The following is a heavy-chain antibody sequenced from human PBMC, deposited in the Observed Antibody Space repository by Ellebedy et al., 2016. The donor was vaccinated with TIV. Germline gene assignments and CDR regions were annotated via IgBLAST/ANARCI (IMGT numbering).Heavy chain of an antibody. Sequence: GESLKISCAASGFTFSDYYMSWIRQAPGKGLEWVSYISSSSSHTNYADSVKGRFTISRDNTKNSLYLQMNSLRAEDTAVYYCAREYYYGMDVWGQGTTVTVSS. J-gene: IGHJ6*02. CDR3: AREYYYGMDV. CDR2: ISSSSSHT. V-gene: IGHV3-11*06. CDR1: GFTFSDYY.